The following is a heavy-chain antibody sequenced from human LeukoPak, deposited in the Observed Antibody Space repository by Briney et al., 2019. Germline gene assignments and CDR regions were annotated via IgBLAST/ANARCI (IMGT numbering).Heavy chain of an antibody. CDR1: GYTFTSYG. CDR2: IIPIFGTA. V-gene: IGHV1-69*05. CDR3: ARAPGRAVRHFDY. D-gene: IGHD3-10*01. Sequence: ASVKVSCKASGYTFTSYGISWVRQAPGQGLEWMGGIIPIFGTANYAQKFQGRVTITTDESTSTAYMELSSLRSEDTAVYYCARAPGRAVRHFDYWGQGTLVTVSS. J-gene: IGHJ4*02.